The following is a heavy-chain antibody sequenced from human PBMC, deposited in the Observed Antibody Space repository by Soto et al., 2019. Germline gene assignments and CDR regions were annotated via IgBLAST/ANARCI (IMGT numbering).Heavy chain of an antibody. CDR2: ISTYDGNT. D-gene: IGHD2-15*01. J-gene: IGHJ4*02. CDR3: ARDRGRSCIGGICPFDY. Sequence: SVKVSCKASGYSFTIYGITWVRQAPGQGLEWMGWISTYDGNTNYAQNFQGRVSMARDTSTSTAYMELRSLRSDDTAVYYCARDRGRSCIGGICPFDYWGQGTLVTVSS. CDR1: GYSFTIYG. V-gene: IGHV1-18*01.